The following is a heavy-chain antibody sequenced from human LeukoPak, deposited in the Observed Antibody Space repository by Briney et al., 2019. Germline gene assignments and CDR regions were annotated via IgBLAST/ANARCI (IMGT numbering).Heavy chain of an antibody. CDR1: AGSISSYY. Sequence: SETLSLTYTVSAGSISSYYWNWIRQPPGKGLEWVGYVHYSGSTNYNPSLKSRVTISVDTSKNQFSLKLSSVTAADTAVYYCASCTSPLYYYYYGMDVWGQGTTVTVSS. J-gene: IGHJ6*02. V-gene: IGHV4-59*01. CDR3: ASCTSPLYYYYYGMDV. CDR2: VHYSGST. D-gene: IGHD2-8*01.